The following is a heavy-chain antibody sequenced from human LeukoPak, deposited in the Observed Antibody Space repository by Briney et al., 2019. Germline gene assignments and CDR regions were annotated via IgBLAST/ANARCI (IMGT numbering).Heavy chain of an antibody. CDR3: ARELSSGSLGY. Sequence: PSETLSLTCSVSGGSINSYYWSWIRQPPGKGLEWIGYIYYSGSTNYNPSLKSRVTISVDTSKNQISLNLSSVTAADTAVYYCARELSSGSLGYWGQGTLVTVSS. D-gene: IGHD2-15*01. CDR1: GGSINSYY. V-gene: IGHV4-59*01. J-gene: IGHJ4*02. CDR2: IYYSGST.